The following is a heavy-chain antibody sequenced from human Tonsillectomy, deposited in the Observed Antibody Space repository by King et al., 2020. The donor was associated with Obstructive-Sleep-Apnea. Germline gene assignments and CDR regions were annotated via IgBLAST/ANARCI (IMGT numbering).Heavy chain of an antibody. Sequence: QVQLQESGPGLVKPSQTLSLTCTVSNGSISSGGYYLSWIRQHPGKGLEWIGYIYYSGSTYYSPSLKSRVTISVDPAKNQFSLKLSSVTAADTAVYYCARDNGYGYSDYWGQGTLVTVSS. CDR3: ARDNGYGYSDY. J-gene: IGHJ4*02. V-gene: IGHV4-31*03. D-gene: IGHD5-18*01. CDR2: IYYSGST. CDR1: NGSISSGGYY.